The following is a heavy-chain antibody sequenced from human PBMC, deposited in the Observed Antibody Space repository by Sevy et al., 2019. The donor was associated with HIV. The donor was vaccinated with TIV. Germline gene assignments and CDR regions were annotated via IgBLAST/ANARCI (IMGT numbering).Heavy chain of an antibody. CDR1: GYTFTSYG. D-gene: IGHD3-3*01. CDR3: AVDTGTTTITYYDFWSGTSSYYYGMDV. CDR2: ISAYNGNT. Sequence: ASVKVSCKASGYTFTSYGISWVRQAPGQGLEWMGWISAYNGNTNYAQKLQGRVTMTTDTSTSTAYMELRSLRSDDTAVYYCAVDTGTTTITYYDFWSGTSSYYYGMDVWGQGTTVTVSS. V-gene: IGHV1-18*01. J-gene: IGHJ6*02.